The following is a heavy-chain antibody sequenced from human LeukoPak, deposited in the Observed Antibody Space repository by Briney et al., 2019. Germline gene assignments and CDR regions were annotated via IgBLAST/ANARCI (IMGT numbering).Heavy chain of an antibody. D-gene: IGHD3-10*01. J-gene: IGHJ4*02. CDR3: AKDNYGSGSYYSYYFDY. Sequence: PGGSLRLSCAASGFTFSSYAMSWVRQAPGKGLEWVSAISGSGGSTYYADSVKGRFTISRDNSKNTLYLQMNSLRAEDTAVYYCAKDNYGSGSYYSYYFDYRGQGTLVTVSS. V-gene: IGHV3-23*01. CDR2: ISGSGGST. CDR1: GFTFSSYA.